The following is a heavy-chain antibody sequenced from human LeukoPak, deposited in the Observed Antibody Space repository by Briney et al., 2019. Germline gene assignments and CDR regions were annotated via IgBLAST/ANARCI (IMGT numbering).Heavy chain of an antibody. D-gene: IGHD4-17*01. CDR3: ARGGPSTVTDFDY. CDR1: GGSISSGDYY. V-gene: IGHV4-30-4*01. CDR2: IYYSGST. J-gene: IGHJ4*02. Sequence: SQTLSLTCTGSGGSISSGDYYWSWIRQPPGKGLEWIGYIYYSGSTYYNPSLKSRVTISVDTSKNQFSLKLSSVTAADTAVYYCARGGPSTVTDFDYWGQGTLVTVSS.